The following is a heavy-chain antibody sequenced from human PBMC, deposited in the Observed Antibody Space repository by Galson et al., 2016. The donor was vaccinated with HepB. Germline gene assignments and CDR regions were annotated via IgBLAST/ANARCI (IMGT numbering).Heavy chain of an antibody. CDR3: ARGGGSTMVRGVMPGWFDP. J-gene: IGHJ5*02. CDR1: GGTFSNFA. V-gene: IGHV1-69*06. Sequence: SVKVSCKASGGTFSNFAISWLRQAPGQGLEWMGGIFPLFGATNYAPKFQGRVTITADKSTTTVYMDLSSLRSEDTAVYCCARGGGSTMVRGVMPGWFDPWGQGTLVTVSS. CDR2: IFPLFGAT. D-gene: IGHD3-10*01.